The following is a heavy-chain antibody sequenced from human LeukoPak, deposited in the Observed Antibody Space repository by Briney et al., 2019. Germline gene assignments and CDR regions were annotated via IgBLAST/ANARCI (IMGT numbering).Heavy chain of an antibody. CDR1: GYTFTGYD. Sequence: ASVKVSCKASGYTFTGYDINWVRQATGQGLEWMGWMNPNSGNTGYAQKFQGRVTMTRNTSISTAYMELSSLRSEDTAVYYCARGRGGSYYFDYWGQGTLVTVSS. CDR2: MNPNSGNT. CDR3: ARGRGGSYYFDY. J-gene: IGHJ4*02. D-gene: IGHD2-15*01. V-gene: IGHV1-8*01.